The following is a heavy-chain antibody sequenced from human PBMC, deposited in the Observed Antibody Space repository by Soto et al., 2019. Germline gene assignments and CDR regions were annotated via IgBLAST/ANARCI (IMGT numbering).Heavy chain of an antibody. CDR2: IPQDGVDG. Sequence: DVKVEESGGGVVQPGDSLRLSCEVSGFVFSMFSMSWVRQSPGKGLEWVAKIPQDGVDGYYADPVKGRFTISRDNDKNSLFLEMRNLRVEDTAVYFCARDHLILPAHDFFYGSDVLGRGATVTVSS. J-gene: IGHJ6*02. V-gene: IGHV3-7*03. CDR3: ARDHLILPAHDFFYGSDV. D-gene: IGHD2-21*02. CDR1: GFVFSMFS.